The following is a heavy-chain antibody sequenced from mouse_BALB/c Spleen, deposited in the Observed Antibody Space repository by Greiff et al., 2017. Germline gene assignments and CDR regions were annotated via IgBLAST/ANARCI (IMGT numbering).Heavy chain of an antibody. CDR3: ARDDYGDYGWAGFAY. V-gene: IGHV2-9*02. D-gene: IGHD2-13*01. CDR1: GFSLTCYG. Sequence: SLSLTCTVSGFSLTCYGVHWVRQPPGKGLEWLGVIWAGGSTNYNSALISRLSISKDNSKSQVFLKMNSLQTDDTAMYYCARDDYGDYGWAGFAYWGQGTLVTVSA. CDR2: IWAGGST. J-gene: IGHJ3*01.